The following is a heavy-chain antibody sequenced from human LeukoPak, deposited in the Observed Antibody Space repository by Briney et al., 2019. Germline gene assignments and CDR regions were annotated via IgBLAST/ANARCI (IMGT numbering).Heavy chain of an antibody. Sequence: GGSLRLSCAASGFTFSSYSMNWVRQAPGKGLEWVSSISSSSSYIYYADSVKGRFTISRDNSKNTLYLQMNSLRAEDTAVYYCAKHRRYFDWLLSDAFDIWGQGTMVTVSS. J-gene: IGHJ3*02. CDR1: GFTFSSYS. D-gene: IGHD3-9*01. V-gene: IGHV3-21*04. CDR3: AKHRRYFDWLLSDAFDI. CDR2: ISSSSSYI.